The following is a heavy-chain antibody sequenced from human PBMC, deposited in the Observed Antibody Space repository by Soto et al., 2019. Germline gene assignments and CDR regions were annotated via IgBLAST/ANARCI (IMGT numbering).Heavy chain of an antibody. V-gene: IGHV3-30*18. Sequence: GGSLRLSCAASAVTFSSYGMHWVRQAPGKGLEWVAVISYDGSNKYYADSVKGRFTISRDNSKNTLYLQMNSLRAEDTAVYYCAKDPQGGMAVCGQGTTVPVAS. CDR1: AVTFSSYG. CDR3: AKDPQGGMAV. CDR2: ISYDGSNK. J-gene: IGHJ6*02.